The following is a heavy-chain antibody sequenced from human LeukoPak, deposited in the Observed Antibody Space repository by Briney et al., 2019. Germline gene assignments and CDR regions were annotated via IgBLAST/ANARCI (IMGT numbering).Heavy chain of an antibody. V-gene: IGHV3-23*01. CDR3: ATASVTAYDH. Sequence: GGSLRLSCAASGFTFSRNSMTWVRQAPGKGLGWVSAISGSDGSTYYADSVKGRFTISRDNSKNTLYLQMNSLRAEDTAVYYCATASVTAYDHWGQGTLVTVSS. D-gene: IGHD2-21*02. J-gene: IGHJ4*02. CDR1: GFTFSRNS. CDR2: ISGSDGST.